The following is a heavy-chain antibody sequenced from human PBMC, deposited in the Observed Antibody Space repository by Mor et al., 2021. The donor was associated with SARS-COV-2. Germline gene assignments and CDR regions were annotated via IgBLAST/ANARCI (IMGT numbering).Heavy chain of an antibody. CDR2: IRSKAYGGTT. V-gene: IGHV3-49*02. CDR3: SRVSLSYDFWSGGWFDP. J-gene: IGHJ5*02. D-gene: IGHD3-3*01. Sequence: APGKGLEWVGLIRSKAYGGTTEYAASVKGRFIISRDDSKSTAYLQMNSLKTEDTAVYYCSRVSLSYDFWSGGWFDPWGQGTL.